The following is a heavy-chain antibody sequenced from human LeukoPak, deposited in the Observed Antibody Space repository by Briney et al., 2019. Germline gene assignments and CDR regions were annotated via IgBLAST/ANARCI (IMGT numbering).Heavy chain of an antibody. Sequence: GGSLRLSCAASGFTFSSYAMHWVRQAPGKGLEWVAVISYDGSNKYYADSVKGRFTISRDDSKNTLYLQMNSLRAEDTAVYYCAKDSFSSNGVYDAFDVWGQGTMVTVSS. CDR2: ISYDGSNK. D-gene: IGHD2-8*01. J-gene: IGHJ3*01. CDR1: GFTFSSYA. V-gene: IGHV3-30-3*01. CDR3: AKDSFSSNGVYDAFDV.